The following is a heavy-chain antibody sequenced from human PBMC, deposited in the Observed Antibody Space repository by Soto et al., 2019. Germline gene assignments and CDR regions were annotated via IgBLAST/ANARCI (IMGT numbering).Heavy chain of an antibody. V-gene: IGHV3-23*01. J-gene: IGHJ4*02. CDR1: GFTFSSYA. D-gene: IGHD6-6*01. CDR3: AKDLEGQLATIGDC. Sequence: GGSLRLSCAASGFTFSSYAMSWVRQAPGKGLEWVSAISGSGGSTYYADSVKGRFTISRDNSKNTLYLQMNSLRAEDTAVYYCAKDLEGQLATIGDCWGQGTLVTVSS. CDR2: ISGSGGST.